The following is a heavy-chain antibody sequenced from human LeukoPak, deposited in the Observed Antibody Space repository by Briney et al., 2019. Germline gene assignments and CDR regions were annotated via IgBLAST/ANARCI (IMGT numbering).Heavy chain of an antibody. J-gene: IGHJ4*02. CDR1: GFTLNDYS. CDR2: IYSGGST. Sequence: HPGGSLRLSCVVFGFTLNDYSMNWVRQALGKGLEWVSVIYSGGSTYYADSVKGRFTISRDNSKNTLYLQMNSLRAEDTAVYYCARDHPYGDYGYWGQGTLVTVSS. V-gene: IGHV3-53*01. CDR3: ARDHPYGDYGY. D-gene: IGHD4-17*01.